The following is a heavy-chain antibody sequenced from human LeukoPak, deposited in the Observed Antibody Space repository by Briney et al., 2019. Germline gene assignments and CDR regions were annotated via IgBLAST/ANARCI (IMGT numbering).Heavy chain of an antibody. CDR1: GGTFSSYA. CDR3: ARDGYGDYGRDAAFDI. J-gene: IGHJ3*02. CDR2: IIPILGIA. D-gene: IGHD4-17*01. V-gene: IGHV1-69*04. Sequence: GASVKVSCKASGGTFSSYAISWVRRAPGQGLEWMGRIIPILGIANYAQKFQGRVTITADKSTSTAYMELRSLRSDDTAVYYCARDGYGDYGRDAAFDIWGQGTMVTVSS.